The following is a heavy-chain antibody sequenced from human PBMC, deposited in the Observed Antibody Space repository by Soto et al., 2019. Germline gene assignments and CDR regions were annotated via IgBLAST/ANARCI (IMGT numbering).Heavy chain of an antibody. V-gene: IGHV1-3*01. Sequence: ASVKVSCKASGYTFTSYAMHWVRQAPGQRLEWMGWINAGNGNTKYSQKFQGRVTITRDTSASTAYMELSSLRSEDTAVYYCARDRITIFGVVMIGWFDPWGQGTLVTVSS. D-gene: IGHD3-3*01. J-gene: IGHJ5*02. CDR1: GYTFTSYA. CDR3: ARDRITIFGVVMIGWFDP. CDR2: INAGNGNT.